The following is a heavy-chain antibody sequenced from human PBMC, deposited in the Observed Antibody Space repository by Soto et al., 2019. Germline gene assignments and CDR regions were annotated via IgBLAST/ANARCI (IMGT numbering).Heavy chain of an antibody. CDR2: IIPIFGTA. V-gene: IGHV1-69*13. J-gene: IGHJ6*02. CDR3: ARVGYYYGSGSQMAAYYYYGMDV. Sequence: SVKVSCKASGGTFSSYAISWVRQAPGQGLEWMGGIIPIFGTANYAQKFQGRVTITADESTSTAYMGLSSLRSEDTAEYYCARVGYYYGSGSQMAAYYYYGMDVWGQGTTVTVSS. D-gene: IGHD3-10*01. CDR1: GGTFSSYA.